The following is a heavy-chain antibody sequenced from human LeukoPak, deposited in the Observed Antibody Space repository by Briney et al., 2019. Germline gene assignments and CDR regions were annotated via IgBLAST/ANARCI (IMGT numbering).Heavy chain of an antibody. CDR2: IYSSGST. D-gene: IGHD4-23*01. J-gene: IGHJ4*02. Sequence: SETLSLTCTVSGASVTSGNDYWSWIRQPAGKGLEWIGRIYSSGSTNDNPSLKSRVTISLDTSKNQFSLKLTSVTAADTAVYYCARLRVQNYGGNWGFDYWGQGTLVTVSS. CDR1: GASVTSGNDY. CDR3: ARLRVQNYGGNWGFDY. V-gene: IGHV4-61*02.